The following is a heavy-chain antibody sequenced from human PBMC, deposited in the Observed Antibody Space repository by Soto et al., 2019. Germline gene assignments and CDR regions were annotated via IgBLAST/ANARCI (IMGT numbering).Heavy chain of an antibody. CDR3: ASPYYYDRSAPDAFDI. J-gene: IGHJ3*02. V-gene: IGHV4-39*01. D-gene: IGHD3-22*01. Sequence: QLQLQESGPGLVKPSETLSLTCTVSGGSISSSSYYWGWIRQPPGKGLEWIGSIYYSGSTYYNPSLKSRVTISVDTAKNQFSLKVSSVTAADTAVYYCASPYYYDRSAPDAFDIWGQGTMVTVSS. CDR2: IYYSGST. CDR1: GGSISSSSYY.